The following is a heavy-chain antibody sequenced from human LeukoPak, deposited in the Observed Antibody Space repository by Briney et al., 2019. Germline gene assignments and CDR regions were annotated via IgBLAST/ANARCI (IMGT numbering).Heavy chain of an antibody. CDR2: IIPIFGTA. Sequence: ASVKVSCKASGGTFSSYAISWVRQAPGQGLEWMGGIIPIFGTANYAQKFQGRVTITTDESTSTAYMELSSLRSEDTAVYYCARVYGHYMDVWGKGTTVTVSS. CDR3: ARVYGHYMDV. D-gene: IGHD2-8*01. V-gene: IGHV1-69*05. J-gene: IGHJ6*03. CDR1: GGTFSSYA.